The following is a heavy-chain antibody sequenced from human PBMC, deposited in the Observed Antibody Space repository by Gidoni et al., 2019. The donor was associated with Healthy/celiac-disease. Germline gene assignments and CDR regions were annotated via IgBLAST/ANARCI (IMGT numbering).Heavy chain of an antibody. D-gene: IGHD6-13*01. Sequence: EVQLVESGGGLVKPGGSLRLSCAASGFTFSRYSMNWVRQAPGKGLEWVSSISSSSSYIYYADSVKGRFTISRDNAKNSLYLQMNSLRAEDTAVYYCARGGIAAPWHYWGQGTLVTVSS. CDR1: GFTFSRYS. V-gene: IGHV3-21*01. CDR3: ARGGIAAPWHY. CDR2: ISSSSSYI. J-gene: IGHJ4*02.